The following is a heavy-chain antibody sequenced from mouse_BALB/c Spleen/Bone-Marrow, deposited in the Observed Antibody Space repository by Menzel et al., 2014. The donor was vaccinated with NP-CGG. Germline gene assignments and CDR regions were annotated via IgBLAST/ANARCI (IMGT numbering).Heavy chain of an antibody. CDR1: GYTFTSSW. V-gene: IGHV1S130*01. Sequence: QVQLKESGSVLVRPGASVKLSCKTSGYTFTSSWIRWAKQRPGQGLEWIGEIHPNSANTNYNEKFKGKATLTVDTSSSTAYVDLSSLTSEDSAVYYCARHHRYAYYFDYWGQGTTLTVSS. CDR2: IHPNSANT. J-gene: IGHJ2*01. D-gene: IGHD2-14*01. CDR3: ARHHRYAYYFDY.